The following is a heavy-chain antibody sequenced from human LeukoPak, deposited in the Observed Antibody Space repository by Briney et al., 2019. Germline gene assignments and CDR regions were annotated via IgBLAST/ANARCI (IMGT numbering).Heavy chain of an antibody. J-gene: IGHJ4*02. CDR2: IIPIFGTA. D-gene: IGHD6-13*01. CDR3: ASDYSSSFFDY. CDR1: GGTFSSYA. Sequence: SVKVSCKASGGTFSSYAISWVRQAPGQGLEWMGGIIPIFGTANYAQKFQGRVTITADKSTSTAYMELSRLRSDDTAVYYCASDYSSSFFDYWGQGTLVTVSS. V-gene: IGHV1-69*06.